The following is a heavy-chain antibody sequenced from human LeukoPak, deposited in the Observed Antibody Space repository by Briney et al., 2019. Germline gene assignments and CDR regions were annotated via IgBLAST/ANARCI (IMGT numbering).Heavy chain of an antibody. D-gene: IGHD6-19*01. CDR3: AKDLPYTSGWALKY. CDR1: GFTFSNAW. Sequence: SGGSLRLSCAATGFTFSNAWMSWVRQAPGKGLEWVGRIKRKTDGGTTDYAAPVKGRFTISRDDSKNTLYLRMNSLKTEDTAVYYCAKDLPYTSGWALKYWGQGTLVTVSS. J-gene: IGHJ4*02. V-gene: IGHV3-15*01. CDR2: IKRKTDGGTT.